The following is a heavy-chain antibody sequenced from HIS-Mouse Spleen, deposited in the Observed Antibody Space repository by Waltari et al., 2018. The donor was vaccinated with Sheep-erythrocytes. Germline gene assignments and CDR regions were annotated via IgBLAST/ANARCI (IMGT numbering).Heavy chain of an antibody. D-gene: IGHD4-17*01. Sequence: EVQLLESGGGLVQPVGSLRLSCAASGFTFSSYAMSWVRQAPGKGLELVSAISGSGGSTYYADSVKGRFTISRDNSKNTLYLQMNSLRAEDTAVYYCAKQTLRRTYFDYWGQGTLVTVSS. CDR1: GFTFSSYA. CDR2: ISGSGGST. V-gene: IGHV3-23*01. CDR3: AKQTLRRTYFDY. J-gene: IGHJ4*02.